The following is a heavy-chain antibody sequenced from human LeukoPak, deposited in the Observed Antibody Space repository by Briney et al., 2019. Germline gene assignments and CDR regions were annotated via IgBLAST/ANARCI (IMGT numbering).Heavy chain of an antibody. Sequence: SVTVSCKASGYTFTSYGISWVRQAPGQGLEWMGGIIPIFGTANYAQKFQGRVTITADKSTSTAYMELSSLRSEDTAVYYCATSIYYDSSGYSDYWGQGTLVTVSS. J-gene: IGHJ4*02. V-gene: IGHV1-69*06. CDR2: IIPIFGTA. CDR1: GYTFTSYG. D-gene: IGHD3-22*01. CDR3: ATSIYYDSSGYSDY.